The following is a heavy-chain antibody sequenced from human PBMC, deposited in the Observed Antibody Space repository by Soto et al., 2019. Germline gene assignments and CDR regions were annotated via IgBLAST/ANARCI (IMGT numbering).Heavy chain of an antibody. Sequence: GGSLRLSCAASGFTFSSYEMNWVRQAPGKGLEWVSYISSSGSTIYYADSVKGRFTISRDNAKNSLYLQMNSLRAEDTAVYYCARDKYITRDYGMDVWGKGTTVTVS. V-gene: IGHV3-48*03. J-gene: IGHJ6*04. CDR2: ISSSGSTI. CDR1: GFTFSSYE. CDR3: ARDKYITRDYGMDV. D-gene: IGHD1-20*01.